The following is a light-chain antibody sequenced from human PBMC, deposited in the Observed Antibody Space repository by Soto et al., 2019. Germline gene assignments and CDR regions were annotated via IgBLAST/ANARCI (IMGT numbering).Light chain of an antibody. Sequence: QSALTQPASVSGSPGQSITISCTGTSSDVGNYNLVSWYQQYPGKAPKVIIYEVFKRPSGVSNRFSGSESGNTASVTISGLQAEDEADYYCCSYADHSWVFGGGTKLTVL. CDR2: EVF. V-gene: IGLV2-23*02. J-gene: IGLJ3*02. CDR1: SSDVGNYNL. CDR3: CSYADHSWV.